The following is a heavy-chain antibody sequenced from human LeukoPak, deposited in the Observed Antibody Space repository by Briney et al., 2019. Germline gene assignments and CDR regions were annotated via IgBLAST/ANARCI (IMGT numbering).Heavy chain of an antibody. D-gene: IGHD3-22*01. Sequence: GSLRLSCAASGFTVSSNYMSWVRQTPGEGLEWVSAINGSGGSTYYEDSVKGRFTISRDNSKNTLYLQMNSLRAEDTAVYYCAKSIRGVVITTNDAFDIWGQGTTVTVSS. CDR1: GFTVSSNY. CDR2: INGSGGST. J-gene: IGHJ3*02. V-gene: IGHV3-23*01. CDR3: AKSIRGVVITTNDAFDI.